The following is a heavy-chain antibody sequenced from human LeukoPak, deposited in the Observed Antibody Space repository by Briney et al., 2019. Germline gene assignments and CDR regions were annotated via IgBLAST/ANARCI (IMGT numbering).Heavy chain of an antibody. J-gene: IGHJ4*02. CDR1: GGSFKAYY. Sequence: PSETLSPTCAVYGGSFKAYYWSWIRQSPGKGLQWIGEINHRGGTNYNPSLKSRVTISVDTSKNQLSLKLNSVTAADTAVYYRVREIIAARGSFDYWGQGTLVTVSS. V-gene: IGHV4-34*01. CDR2: INHRGGT. D-gene: IGHD3-16*01. CDR3: VREIIAARGSFDY.